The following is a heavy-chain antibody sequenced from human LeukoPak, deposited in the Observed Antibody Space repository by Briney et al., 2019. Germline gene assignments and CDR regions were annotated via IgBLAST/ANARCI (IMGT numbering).Heavy chain of an antibody. Sequence: SVKVSCKASGGTFTSYAIIWVRQAPGQGLQWMGGIIPFFGTTNYAQKFQGRVTITADESTSTAYMELSSLRSEDTAVYYCARSRVEAIVALDIWGQGTMVTVSS. CDR3: ARSRVEAIVALDI. CDR2: IIPFFGTT. J-gene: IGHJ3*02. V-gene: IGHV1-69*13. CDR1: GGTFTSYA. D-gene: IGHD1-26*01.